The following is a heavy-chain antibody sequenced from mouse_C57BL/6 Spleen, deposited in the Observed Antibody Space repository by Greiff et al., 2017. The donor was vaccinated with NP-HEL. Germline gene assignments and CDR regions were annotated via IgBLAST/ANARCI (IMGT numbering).Heavy chain of an antibody. V-gene: IGHV1-20*01. J-gene: IGHJ2*01. CDR2: INPYNGDT. D-gene: IGHD1-1*01. CDR3: AREGSSLDY. Sequence: EVKVVESGPELVKPGDSVKISCKASGYSFTGYFMNWVMQSHGKSLEWIGRINPYNGDTFYNQKFKGKATLTVDKSSSTAHMELRSLTSEDSAVYYCAREGSSLDYWGQGTTLTVSS. CDR1: GYSFTGYF.